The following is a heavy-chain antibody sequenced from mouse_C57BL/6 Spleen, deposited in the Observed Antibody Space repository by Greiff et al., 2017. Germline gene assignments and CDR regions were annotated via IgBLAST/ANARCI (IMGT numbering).Heavy chain of an antibody. Sequence: QVQLKESGPELVKPGASVKISCKASGYSFTSYYIHWVKQRPGQGLEWIGWIYPGSGNTKYNEKFKGKATLTADTSSSTAYMQLSSLTSEDSAVYYCARKSSNYDYFDYWGQGTTLTVSS. J-gene: IGHJ2*01. V-gene: IGHV1-66*01. CDR1: GYSFTSYY. CDR2: IYPGSGNT. CDR3: ARKSSNYDYFDY. D-gene: IGHD2-5*01.